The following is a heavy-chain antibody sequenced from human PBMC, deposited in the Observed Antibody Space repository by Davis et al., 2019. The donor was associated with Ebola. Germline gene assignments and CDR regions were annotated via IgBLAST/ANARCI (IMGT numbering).Heavy chain of an antibody. J-gene: IGHJ3*01. CDR1: GFTFSSNG. CDR2: IWYDGSNT. CDR3: AADHQYCTSSGCYHDDFDV. Sequence: PGGSLRLSCAASGFTFSSNGMHWVRQAPGKGLEWVAVIWYDGSNTYYADSVKGRFTISRDNSKNTLYLQMNSLRSEDTAVYYCAADHQYCTSSGCYHDDFDVWGQGTMVTVS. V-gene: IGHV3-33*01. D-gene: IGHD2-2*01.